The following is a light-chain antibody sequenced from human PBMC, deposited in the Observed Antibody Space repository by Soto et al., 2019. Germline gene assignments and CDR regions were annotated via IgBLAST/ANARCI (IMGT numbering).Light chain of an antibody. CDR3: QSYDNSLSVGV. CDR2: GNS. J-gene: IGLJ2*01. V-gene: IGLV1-40*01. CDR1: SSNIGAGYD. Sequence: QSVLTQPPSVSGAPGQRVTISCTGSSSNIGAGYDVHWYQQLPGTAPKLLIYGNSNRPSGVPDRFSGSKSGTSASLAITGLQAEDEADYYCQSYDNSLSVGVFGGGTKLTVL.